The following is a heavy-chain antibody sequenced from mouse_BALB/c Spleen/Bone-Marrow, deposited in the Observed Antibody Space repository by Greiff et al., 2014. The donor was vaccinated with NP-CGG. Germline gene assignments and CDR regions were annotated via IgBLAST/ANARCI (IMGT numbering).Heavy chain of an antibody. D-gene: IGHD2-14*01. V-gene: IGHV14-3*02. CDR3: AQGYDWAMDY. CDR1: GFNIKDTY. J-gene: IGHJ4*01. Sequence: VQLQQPGAELVKPGASVKLSCTASGFNIKDTYIHWVKQRPEQGLEWIGRIDPANGNTKYDPKFQGKATITTDAPSNTAYLQLSSLTSEDTAVYYCAQGYDWAMDYWGQGTSVTVSS. CDR2: IDPANGNT.